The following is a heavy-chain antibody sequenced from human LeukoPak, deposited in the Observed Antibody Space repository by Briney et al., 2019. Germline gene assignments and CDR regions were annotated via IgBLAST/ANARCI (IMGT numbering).Heavy chain of an antibody. J-gene: IGHJ4*02. CDR1: VFTSSSYR. V-gene: IGHV3-21*01. Sequence: GGSLRLSCAASVFTSSSYRMKWVRQAPWEGLEWVSFISSSSSYIDYADSVKGRFTISRDNAKNSLYLQMNSLRAEDTAVYYCVRDSYSNYFDYWGQGTLVTVSS. D-gene: IGHD4-11*01. CDR3: VRDSYSNYFDY. CDR2: ISSSSSYI.